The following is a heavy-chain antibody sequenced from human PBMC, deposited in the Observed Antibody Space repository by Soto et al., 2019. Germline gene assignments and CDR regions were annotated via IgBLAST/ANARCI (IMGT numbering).Heavy chain of an antibody. CDR1: GFTFSSFA. D-gene: IGHD2-15*01. Sequence: GGSLRLSCAASGFTFSSFAVSWVRQSPGKGLEWVSGISGSGGNAYYADSVKGRFTISRDNSKNTLSLQMNSLRAEDTGLYYCAKGGDDCSGGTCYYFYYGMDVWGQGTTVTVSS. CDR3: AKGGDDCSGGTCYYFYYGMDV. CDR2: ISGSGGNA. J-gene: IGHJ6*02. V-gene: IGHV3-23*01.